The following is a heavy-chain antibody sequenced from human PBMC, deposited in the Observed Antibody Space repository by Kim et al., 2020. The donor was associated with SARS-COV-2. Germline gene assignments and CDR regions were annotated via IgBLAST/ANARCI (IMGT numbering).Heavy chain of an antibody. CDR1: GFTFSSYA. Sequence: GGSLRLSCAASGFTFSSYAMSWVRQAPGKGLEWVSVIYSGGSSTYYADSVKGRFTISRDNSKNTLYLQMNSLRAEDTAVYYCAKDSAGDSSGYYDYYYYYGMDVWGQGTTVTVSS. D-gene: IGHD3-22*01. J-gene: IGHJ6*02. V-gene: IGHV3-23*03. CDR2: IYSGGSST. CDR3: AKDSAGDSSGYYDYYYYYGMDV.